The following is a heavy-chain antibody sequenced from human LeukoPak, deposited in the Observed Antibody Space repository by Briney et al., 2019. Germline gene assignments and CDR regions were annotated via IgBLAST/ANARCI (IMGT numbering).Heavy chain of an antibody. J-gene: IGHJ4*02. CDR3: ARVTYYHILTGSYSGGDFDH. CDR1: GYTFTSYD. V-gene: IGHV1-8*01. Sequence: ASVKVSCKASGYTFTSYDINWVRQATGQGLEWMGWVNPNSGNTGYAQKFQGRVTMSRDTSTSIAYMELSSLRSEDTAVYYCARVTYYHILTGSYSGGDFDHWGQGTLVTVSS. CDR2: VNPNSGNT. D-gene: IGHD3-9*01.